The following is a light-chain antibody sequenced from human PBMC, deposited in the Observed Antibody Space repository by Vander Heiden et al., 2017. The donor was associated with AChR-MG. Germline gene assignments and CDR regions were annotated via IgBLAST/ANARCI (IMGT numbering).Light chain of an antibody. V-gene: IGLV2-11*01. J-gene: IGLJ1*01. CDR3: CSYAGSYAYV. CDR2: DVS. CDR1: SSDVGRYNY. Sequence: QSALTQSRSVSGSPGQSVAIPRTRTSSDVGRYNYVSWYQQNPGKAPKLMIYDVSKRPSGVPDRFSGSKSGNTASLTISGLQAEDEADYYCCSYAGSYAYVFGTGTKVTVL.